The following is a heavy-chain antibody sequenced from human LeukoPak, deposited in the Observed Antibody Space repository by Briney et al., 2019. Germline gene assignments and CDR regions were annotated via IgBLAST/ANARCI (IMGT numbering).Heavy chain of an antibody. Sequence: PSETLSLTCTVSGGSISTYYWSWIRQPPGKGLEWIGYIYYSGSTNYNPSLKSRVTISVDTSKNQFSLKLGSVTAADTAVYYCAREEALGSGSFDYWGQGTLVTVSS. CDR3: AREEALGSGSFDY. D-gene: IGHD1-26*01. CDR1: GGSISTYY. J-gene: IGHJ4*02. V-gene: IGHV4-59*01. CDR2: IYYSGST.